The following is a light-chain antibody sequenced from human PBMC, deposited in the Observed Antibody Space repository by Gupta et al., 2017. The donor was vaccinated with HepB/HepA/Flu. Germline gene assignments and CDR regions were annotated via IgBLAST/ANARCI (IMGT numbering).Light chain of an antibody. CDR2: DAS. Sequence: EIVLTQSPGTLSLSPGERATLSCRASQSVISSYLAWYQQKPGQAPRLLIYDASNRATGIPDRFSGDGSGTDFTLTISRLEPEDFAVYYCQQYGDSPLTFGGGTRVEIK. CDR3: QQYGDSPLT. J-gene: IGKJ4*01. CDR1: QSVISSY. V-gene: IGKV3-20*01.